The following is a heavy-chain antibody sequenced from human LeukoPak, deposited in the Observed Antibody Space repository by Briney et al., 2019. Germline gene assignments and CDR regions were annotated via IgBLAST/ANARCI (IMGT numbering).Heavy chain of an antibody. CDR2: ISSSSSYI. D-gene: IGHD5-18*01. CDR1: GFTFRSYS. J-gene: IGHJ4*02. V-gene: IGHV3-21*01. Sequence: GGSLRLSCAASGFTFRSYSMNWVPQAPGKGLEWVSSISSSSSYIYYAVSVKGRFTISRDNAKNSLYLQMNSLRAEDTAVYYCARDEYSYGSTPHDYWGQGTLVTVSS. CDR3: ARDEYSYGSTPHDY.